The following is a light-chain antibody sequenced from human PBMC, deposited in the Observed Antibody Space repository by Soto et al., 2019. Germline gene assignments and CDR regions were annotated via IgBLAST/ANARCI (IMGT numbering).Light chain of an antibody. CDR3: QQYGSSPYT. V-gene: IGKV3-20*01. J-gene: IGKJ2*01. Sequence: EIVLTQSPGTLSLSPGERAILSCRASQTFTNNYLAWYQQKPGQAPRLLIYGASNRATGIPDTFSGSGSGTDFTLIISGLEAEDSAVYYCQQYGSSPYTFGQGTKLEIK. CDR1: QTFTNNY. CDR2: GAS.